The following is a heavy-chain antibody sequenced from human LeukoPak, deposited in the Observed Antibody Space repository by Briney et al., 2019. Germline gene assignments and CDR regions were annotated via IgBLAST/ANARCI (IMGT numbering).Heavy chain of an antibody. CDR2: IRHDGSNQ. CDR3: ASVGYGSGWKRSPADY. V-gene: IGHV3-30*02. D-gene: IGHD6-19*01. Sequence: PGGSLRLSCAASGFSFTTYGMHWVRQAPGKGLDWVAHIRHDGSNQLYSDSVKGRFTISRDNSRNTLFLQLDSLRSEDTAVYFCASVGYGSGWKRSPADYWGQRTLVTAAS. CDR1: GFSFTTYG. J-gene: IGHJ4*02.